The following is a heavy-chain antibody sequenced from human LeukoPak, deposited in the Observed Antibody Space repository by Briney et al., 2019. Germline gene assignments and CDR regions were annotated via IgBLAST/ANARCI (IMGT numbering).Heavy chain of an antibody. J-gene: IGHJ6*02. V-gene: IGHV3-21*01. CDR2: ISSSSSYI. CDR1: GFTFSSYS. D-gene: IGHD3-22*01. CDR3: ASYYDSSGYWDYYYGMDV. Sequence: PGGSLRLSCAASGFTFSSYSMNWVRQAPGKGLEWVSSISSSSSYIYYADSVKGRFTIPRDNAKNSLYLQMNSLRAEDTAVYYCASYYDSSGYWDYYYGMDVWGQGTTVTVSS.